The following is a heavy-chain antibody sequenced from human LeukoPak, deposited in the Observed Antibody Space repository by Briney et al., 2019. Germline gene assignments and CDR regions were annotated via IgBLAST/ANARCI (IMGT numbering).Heavy chain of an antibody. Sequence: ASVKVSCKASGGTFSSYATSWVRQAPGQGLEWMGGIIPIFGTANYAQKFQGRATITADESTSTAYMELSSLRSEDTAVYYCARVATTYCSGGSCSWVIWGQGTMVTVSS. D-gene: IGHD2-15*01. V-gene: IGHV1-69*13. J-gene: IGHJ3*02. CDR2: IIPIFGTA. CDR1: GGTFSSYA. CDR3: ARVATTYCSGGSCSWVI.